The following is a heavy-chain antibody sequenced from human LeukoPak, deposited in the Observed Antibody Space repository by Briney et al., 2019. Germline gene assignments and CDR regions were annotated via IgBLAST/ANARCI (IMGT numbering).Heavy chain of an antibody. V-gene: IGHV1-2*02. Sequence: EASVKVSCKASGYTFTNYYVHWVRQAPGQGLEWMGWINPNSGGTNYAQKFQGRVTMTRDRSISTAYMELSGLRSDDTAVYYCARSRVVRPTTDAFDIWGQGTMVTVSS. CDR1: GYTFTNYY. CDR3: ARSRVVRPTTDAFDI. D-gene: IGHD1-1*01. J-gene: IGHJ3*02. CDR2: INPNSGGT.